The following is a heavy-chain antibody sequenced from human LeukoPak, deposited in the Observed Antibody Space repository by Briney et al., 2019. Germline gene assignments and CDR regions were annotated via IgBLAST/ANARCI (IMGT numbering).Heavy chain of an antibody. J-gene: IGHJ4*02. D-gene: IGHD5-12*01. CDR3: ARTSRDGYNTNYFDY. Sequence: LQTLSLTCAVSGGSISSGGYSWSWIRQPPGKGLEWIGYIYHSGSTYYNPSLKSRVTISVDRSKNQFSLKLSSVTAADTAVYYCARTSRDGYNTNYFDYWGQGTLVTVSS. CDR2: IYHSGST. CDR1: GGSISSGGYS. V-gene: IGHV4-30-2*01.